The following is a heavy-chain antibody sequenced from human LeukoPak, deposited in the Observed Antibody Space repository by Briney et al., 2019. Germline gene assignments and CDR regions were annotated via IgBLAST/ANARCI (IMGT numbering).Heavy chain of an antibody. CDR2: INHSGST. Sequence: PSETLSLTCAVYGGSFSGYYWSWIRQPPGKGLEWIGEINHSGSTNYNPSLKSRVTISVDTSKTQFSLKLSSVTAADTAVYYCARGRRYFGWLPYDYWGQGTLVTVSS. J-gene: IGHJ4*02. V-gene: IGHV4-34*01. CDR3: ARGRRYFGWLPYDY. CDR1: GGSFSGYY. D-gene: IGHD3-9*01.